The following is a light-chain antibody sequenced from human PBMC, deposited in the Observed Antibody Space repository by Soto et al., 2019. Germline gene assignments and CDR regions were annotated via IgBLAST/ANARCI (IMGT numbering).Light chain of an antibody. CDR3: QQHANWPLT. Sequence: EIVLAQSPATLSLSPGERATLACRASQSVGNNLAWYQQKPGQAPGLLIYEASTRATGIPARFSGSGSGTDFTLTISSLEPEHFAVYYCQQHANWPLTFGGGTKAEIK. V-gene: IGKV3-11*01. J-gene: IGKJ4*01. CDR1: QSVGNN. CDR2: EAS.